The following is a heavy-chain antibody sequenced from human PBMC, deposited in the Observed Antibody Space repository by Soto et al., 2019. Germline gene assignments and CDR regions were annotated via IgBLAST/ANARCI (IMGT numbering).Heavy chain of an antibody. CDR3: ARQTNTIRQYYFDY. J-gene: IGHJ4*02. CDR1: GYTFTTYW. CDR2: IYPGDSDT. V-gene: IGHV5-51*01. Sequence: PGESLKISCKGSGYTFTTYWIGWVRQLPGKGLEWMGIIYPGDSDTRYSPSFQRQVTISADKSINTAYLQWSSLKASDTVMYYCARQTNTIRQYYFDYWGQGTLVTVSS. D-gene: IGHD3-3*01.